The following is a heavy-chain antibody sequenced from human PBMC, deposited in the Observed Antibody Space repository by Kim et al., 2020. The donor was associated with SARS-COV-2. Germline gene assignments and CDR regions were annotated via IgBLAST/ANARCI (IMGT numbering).Heavy chain of an antibody. D-gene: IGHD4-17*01. CDR3: ARDPGLHGDYVEEVDY. V-gene: IGHV3-21*01. CDR1: GFTFSSYS. J-gene: IGHJ4*02. CDR2: ISSSSSYI. Sequence: GGSLRLSCAASGFTFSSYSMNWVRQAPGKGLEWVSSISSSSSYIYYADSVKGRFTISRDNAKNSLYLQMNSLRAEDTAVYYCARDPGLHGDYVEEVDYWGQGTLVTVSS.